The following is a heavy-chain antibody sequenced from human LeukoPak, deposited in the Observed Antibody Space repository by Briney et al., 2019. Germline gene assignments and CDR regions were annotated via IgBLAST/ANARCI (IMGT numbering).Heavy chain of an antibody. Sequence: SETLSLTCTVSGGSISSGSYYWGWIRQPPGKGLEWIGSIYYSGGTYYNPSLKSRVTISVDTSKNQFSLKLSSVTAADTAVYYCARDVRLPRATVVTPGAYYMDVWGKGTTVTVSS. V-gene: IGHV4-39*07. CDR3: ARDVRLPRATVVTPGAYYMDV. CDR1: GGSISSGSYY. D-gene: IGHD4-23*01. J-gene: IGHJ6*03. CDR2: IYYSGGT.